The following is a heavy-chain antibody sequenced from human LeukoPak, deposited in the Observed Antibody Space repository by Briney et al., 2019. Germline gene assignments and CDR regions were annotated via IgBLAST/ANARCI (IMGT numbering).Heavy chain of an antibody. CDR1: GFTFTTYG. V-gene: IGHV3-33*01. Sequence: GRSLRLSCAASGFTFTTYGMHWVRQAPGKGVEWVALIWYDGNNKYYVDSVKGRFTISRDNSKNTLYLQMNSLRAEDTAVYYCARDQGSYDYWGQGTLVTVSS. D-gene: IGHD1-26*01. J-gene: IGHJ4*02. CDR2: IWYDGNNK. CDR3: ARDQGSYDY.